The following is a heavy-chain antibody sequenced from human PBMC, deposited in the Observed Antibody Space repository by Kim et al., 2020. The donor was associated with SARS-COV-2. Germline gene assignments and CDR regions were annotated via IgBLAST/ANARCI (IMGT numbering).Heavy chain of an antibody. D-gene: IGHD3-9*01. CDR2: IYYSGST. CDR3: ARGGDYYDILAVYYQYWYFDL. J-gene: IGHJ2*01. V-gene: IGHV4-59*13. CDR1: GGSISSYY. Sequence: SETLSLTCTVSGGSISSYYWSWIRQPPGKGLEWIGYIYYSGSTNYNPSLKSRVTISVDTSKNQFSLKLSSVTAADTAVYYCARGGDYYDILAVYYQYWYFDLWGRGTLVTVSS.